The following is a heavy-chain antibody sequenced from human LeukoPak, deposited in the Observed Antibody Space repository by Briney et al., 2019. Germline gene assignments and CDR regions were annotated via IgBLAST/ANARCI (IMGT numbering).Heavy chain of an antibody. D-gene: IGHD6-6*01. CDR3: ARWSGSVTARNYYYYMDV. J-gene: IGHJ6*03. CDR2: IYTSGTT. V-gene: IGHV4-61*02. CDR1: GGSISSGDYY. Sequence: PSQTLSLTCSVSGGSISSGDYYWTWIRQPPGKGLEWIGRIYTSGTTDYNPSLRTRVTISVDASRNQFSLNLSSVTAADTAVYYCARWSGSVTARNYYYYMDVWGERTTVTVSS.